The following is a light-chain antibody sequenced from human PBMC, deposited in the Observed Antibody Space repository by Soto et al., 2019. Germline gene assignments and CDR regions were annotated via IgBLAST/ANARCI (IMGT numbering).Light chain of an antibody. J-gene: IGKJ2*01. CDR2: EIS. CDR3: MQATQFPYT. CDR1: QGLVHSDGNTY. Sequence: DIVMTQTPLSSPVTLGQPASISCRSSQGLVHSDGNTYLSWLQQRPGQPPRLLTYEISNRFSGVPDRFSGSGAGTDFTLKISRVEAEDVGIYYCMQATQFPYTFGQGTKLEIK. V-gene: IGKV2-24*01.